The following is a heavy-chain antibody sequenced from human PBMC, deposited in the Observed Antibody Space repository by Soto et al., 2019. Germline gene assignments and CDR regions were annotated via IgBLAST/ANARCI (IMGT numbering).Heavy chain of an antibody. D-gene: IGHD4-4*01. J-gene: IGHJ6*02. CDR3: ARGSSNYLGYYGMDV. V-gene: IGHV1-69*13. CDR1: GGTFSSYA. Sequence: ASVKVSCKASGGTFSSYAISWVRQAPGQGLEWMGGIIPIFGTANYAQKFQGRVTITADESTSTAYMELSSLRSEDTAVYYCARGSSNYLGYYGMDVWGQGTPVTSP. CDR2: IIPIFGTA.